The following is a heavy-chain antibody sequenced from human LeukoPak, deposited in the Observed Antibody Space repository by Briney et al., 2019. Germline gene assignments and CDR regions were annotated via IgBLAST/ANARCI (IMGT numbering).Heavy chain of an antibody. J-gene: IGHJ5*02. CDR3: ARAPYSGSYSWFDP. Sequence: PSETLSLTCTVSGYSISSGYYWGWIRQPPGKGLEWIGSIYHSGSTYYNPSLKSRVTISVDTSKNQFSLKLSSVTAADTAVYYCARAPYSGSYSWFDPWGQGTLVTVSS. CDR2: IYHSGST. V-gene: IGHV4-38-2*02. D-gene: IGHD1-26*01. CDR1: GYSISSGYY.